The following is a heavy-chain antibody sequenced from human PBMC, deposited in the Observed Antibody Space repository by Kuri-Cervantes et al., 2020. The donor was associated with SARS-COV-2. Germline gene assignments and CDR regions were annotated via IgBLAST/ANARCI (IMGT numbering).Heavy chain of an antibody. CDR1: GFTFSGHW. V-gene: IGHV3-74*01. CDR2: INPDGSYT. J-gene: IGHJ5*02. Sequence: GGSLRLSCAASGFTFSGHWIHWVRQAPGKGLVWVSRINPDGSYTNNADSVKGRFTLSRDNAKNMLFLQMNSLRAEDTAVYYCAKDPLRIAVAGPNWFDPWGQGTLVTVSS. CDR3: AKDPLRIAVAGPNWFDP. D-gene: IGHD6-19*01.